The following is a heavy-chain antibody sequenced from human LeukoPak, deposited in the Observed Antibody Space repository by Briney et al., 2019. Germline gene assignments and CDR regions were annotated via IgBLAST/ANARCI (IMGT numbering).Heavy chain of an antibody. V-gene: IGHV3-30*18. CDR2: ISYDGSNK. CDR3: AKQLGYCSDGSCYFPY. D-gene: IGHD2-15*01. J-gene: IGHJ4*02. Sequence: GGSLRLSCAASGFTFSSYGMHWVRQAPGKGLEWVAVISYDGSNKYYADSVKGRFTISRDNSKNTLYLQMNSLRAEDTAVYYCAKQLGYCSDGSCYFPYWGQGTLVTVSS. CDR1: GFTFSSYG.